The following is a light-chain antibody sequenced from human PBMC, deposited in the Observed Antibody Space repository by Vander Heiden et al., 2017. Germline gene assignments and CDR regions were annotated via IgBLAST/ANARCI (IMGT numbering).Light chain of an antibody. CDR3: CSYTRSSTLV. CDR2: EVS. V-gene: IGLV2-14*01. CDR1: SSDMGDHDH. J-gene: IGLJ1*01. Sequence: QSALTQPPSVPGSPGKSITISCTGTSSDMGDHDHVSWYQQHPGKVPKVIIYEVSKRPSGVSNRFSGSNSGNTASLTISGLQAEDDADYYCCSYTRSSTLVFGTGTKVTAL.